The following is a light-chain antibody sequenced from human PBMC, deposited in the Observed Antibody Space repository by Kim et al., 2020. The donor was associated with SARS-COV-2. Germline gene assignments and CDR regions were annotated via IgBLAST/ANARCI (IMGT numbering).Light chain of an antibody. CDR2: GAS. CDR3: QQYDMSPLT. J-gene: IGKJ4*01. CDR1: QGVSSTY. Sequence: EIVLPQSPGTLSLSPGERATLSCRASQGVSSTYLAWYQQKPGQAPRLLIYGASSRATGIPDRFSGSESGTDFPLTISRLEPEDVAVYYCQQYDMSPLTFGGGTKVEIK. V-gene: IGKV3-20*01.